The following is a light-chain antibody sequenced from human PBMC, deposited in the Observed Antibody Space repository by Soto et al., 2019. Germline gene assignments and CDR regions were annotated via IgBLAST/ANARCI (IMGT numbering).Light chain of an antibody. CDR2: AGS. CDR3: CSYSGCGIYV. J-gene: IGLJ1*01. Sequence: QSALTQPASVSGSPGQSITNSCTGTSSDVGTYNLVSWDQQHPGNAPRLMIYAGSKRPSGVSNRFSGSKSGITASLTISGLQAEDEADFFCCSYSGCGIYVFGTGTKVTVL. CDR1: SSDVGTYNL. V-gene: IGLV2-23*01.